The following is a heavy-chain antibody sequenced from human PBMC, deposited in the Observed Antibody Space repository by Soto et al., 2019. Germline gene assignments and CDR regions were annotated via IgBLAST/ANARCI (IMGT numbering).Heavy chain of an antibody. CDR2: MNPNSGNT. CDR3: ARAAYYYESSGYYPGDY. V-gene: IGHV1-8*01. Sequence: ASVKVSCKASGYTFTSHDINWVRQATGQGLEWMGWMNPNSGNTGYAQKFQGRVTMTRNTSISTAYMELSSLRSEDTAVYYCARAAYYYESSGYYPGDYWGQGTLVTVSS. J-gene: IGHJ4*02. D-gene: IGHD3-22*01. CDR1: GYTFTSHD.